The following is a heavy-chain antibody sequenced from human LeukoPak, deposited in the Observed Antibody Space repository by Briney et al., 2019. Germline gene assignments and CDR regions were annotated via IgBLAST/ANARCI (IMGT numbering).Heavy chain of an antibody. J-gene: IGHJ6*03. Sequence: GGTLRLSCAASGFTFSSCSMNWVRQAPGKGLEWVSYISNSGSPTYYEDSVRGRFTISRDNAQRSLYLQMNSLRAEDTAVYYCARDISYGSFSYYYYMDVWGKGTTVIVSS. V-gene: IGHV3-48*04. D-gene: IGHD5-18*01. CDR1: GFTFSSCS. CDR2: ISNSGSPT. CDR3: ARDISYGSFSYYYYMDV.